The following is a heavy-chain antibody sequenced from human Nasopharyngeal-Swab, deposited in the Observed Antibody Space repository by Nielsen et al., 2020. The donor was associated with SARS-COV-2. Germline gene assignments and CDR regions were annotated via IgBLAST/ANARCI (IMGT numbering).Heavy chain of an antibody. D-gene: IGHD2-8*01. Sequence: GGSLRLSCAASGFTFSSYEMNWVRQAPGKGLEWVSYISSSGSTIYYADSVKGRFTISRDNAKNSLYLQMNSLRAEDTAVYYCARRVVVLMVYALDYWGQGTLVTVSS. CDR2: ISSSGSTI. J-gene: IGHJ4*02. V-gene: IGHV3-48*03. CDR1: GFTFSSYE. CDR3: ARRVVVLMVYALDY.